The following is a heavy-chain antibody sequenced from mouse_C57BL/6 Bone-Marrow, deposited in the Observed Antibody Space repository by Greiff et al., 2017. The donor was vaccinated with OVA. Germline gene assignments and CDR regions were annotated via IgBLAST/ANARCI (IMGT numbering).Heavy chain of an antibody. CDR2: FHPYNDDT. V-gene: IGHV1-47*01. Sequence: QVHVKQSGAELVKPGASVKMSCKASGYTFTTYPIEWMKQNHGKSLEWIGNFHPYNDDTKSNEKFKGKATLTVEQSSSTVYLELSRLTSDDSAVYYCARADYGSRGDWYFDVWGTGTTVTVSS. CDR3: ARADYGSRGDWYFDV. J-gene: IGHJ1*03. CDR1: GYTFTTYP. D-gene: IGHD1-1*01.